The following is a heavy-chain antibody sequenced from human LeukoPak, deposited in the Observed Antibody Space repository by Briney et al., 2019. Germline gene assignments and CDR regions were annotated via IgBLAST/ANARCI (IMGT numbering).Heavy chain of an antibody. CDR2: IHDRGSD. CDR1: GASITTTNFW. CDR3: ARYGLVEFRNAFQY. J-gene: IGHJ1*01. V-gene: IGHV4-61*03. Sequence: PSETLSLTCSVSGASITTTNFWWTWIRQSPGRGLEWIGYIHDRGSDKYNPALESRATLSVDTSKNHFSLKLNSVTAADTAVYYCARYGLVEFRNAFQYWGQGILVSVSS. D-gene: IGHD6-6*01.